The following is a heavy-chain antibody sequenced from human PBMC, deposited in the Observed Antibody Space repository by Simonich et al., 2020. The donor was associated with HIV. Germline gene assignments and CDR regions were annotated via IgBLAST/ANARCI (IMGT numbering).Heavy chain of an antibody. Sequence: QVQLQQWGAGLLKPSETLSLICAVYGESLSGYYWSWIRQPPGKGLEWIGEINHSGSTNYNPSLKSRVTISVDTYKNQFSLKLSSVTAADTAVYYCASCGGDCYHFDYWGQGTLVTVSS. J-gene: IGHJ4*02. CDR2: INHSGST. CDR3: ASCGGDCYHFDY. CDR1: GESLSGYY. D-gene: IGHD2-21*02. V-gene: IGHV4-34*01.